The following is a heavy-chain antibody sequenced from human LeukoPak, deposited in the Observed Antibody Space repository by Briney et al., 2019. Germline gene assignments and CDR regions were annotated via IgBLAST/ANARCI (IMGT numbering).Heavy chain of an antibody. Sequence: SETLSLTCTVSGVSVSSGSYYWSWIRQPPGKGLEWIGYIYYSGSTNYNPSLKSRVTISVDTSKNQFSLKLSSVTAADTAVYYCARESSGHIAVAGKRGNYFDYWGQGTLVTVSS. CDR2: IYYSGST. D-gene: IGHD6-19*01. CDR1: GVSVSSGSYY. V-gene: IGHV4-61*01. J-gene: IGHJ4*02. CDR3: ARESSGHIAVAGKRGNYFDY.